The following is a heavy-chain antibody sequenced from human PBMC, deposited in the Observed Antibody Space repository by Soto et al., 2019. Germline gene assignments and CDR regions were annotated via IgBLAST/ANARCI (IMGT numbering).Heavy chain of an antibody. V-gene: IGHV5-51*01. CDR1: GYSFTSYW. CDR3: ARHVVVDLDYAQRGDYYYYGMDV. J-gene: IGHJ6*02. CDR2: IYPGDSDT. Sequence: HGESLKISCKGSGYSFTSYWIGWVRQMPGKGLEWMGIIYPGDSDTRYSPSFQGQVTISADKSISTAYLQWSSLKASDTAMYYCARHVVVDLDYAQRGDYYYYGMDVWGQGTTVTVSS. D-gene: IGHD2-15*01.